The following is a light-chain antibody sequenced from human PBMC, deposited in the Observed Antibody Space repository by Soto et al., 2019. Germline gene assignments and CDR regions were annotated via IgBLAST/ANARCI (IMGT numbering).Light chain of an antibody. CDR1: QSLLHSTGYNN. J-gene: IGKJ1*01. CDR2: LGS. Sequence: DIVMTQSPLALPVTPGEPASISCRSSQSLLHSTGYNNLDWYLQKPGQSPQLLIHLGSHRAYGGPDRFSGSGSGTDFTLRIIRVEAEDVGVYYCIQARQNPWTFGQGTKVEIK. V-gene: IGKV2-28*01. CDR3: IQARQNPWT.